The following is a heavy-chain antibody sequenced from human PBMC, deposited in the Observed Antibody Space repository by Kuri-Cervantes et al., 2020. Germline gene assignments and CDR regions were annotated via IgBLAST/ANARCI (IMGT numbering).Heavy chain of an antibody. J-gene: IGHJ4*02. D-gene: IGHD3-22*01. CDR1: GFTFSSYG. CDR3: AKEKGITMIVVVKYYFDY. CDR2: ISYDGSNK. Sequence: GGSLRLSCAASGFTFSSYGMHWVRQAPGKGLEWVAVISYDGSNKYYADSVKGRFTISRDNSKNTLYLQMNSLRAEDTAVYYCAKEKGITMIVVVKYYFDYWGQGTLVTVSS. V-gene: IGHV3-30*18.